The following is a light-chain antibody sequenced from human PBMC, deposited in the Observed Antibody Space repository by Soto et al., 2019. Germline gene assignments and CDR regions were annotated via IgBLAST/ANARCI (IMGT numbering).Light chain of an antibody. CDR3: QVWDSSGDHLGV. V-gene: IGLV3-21*01. J-gene: IGLJ3*02. CDR1: NIGSQS. Sequence: SYVLTQPPSVSVSPGKTATITCGGNNIGSQSVHWYQQKPGQAPVLVMFYDRVRPSGIPDRFSGSNSGNTATLTISRVEAGDEADYYCQVWDSSGDHLGVFGGGIKLTVL. CDR2: YDR.